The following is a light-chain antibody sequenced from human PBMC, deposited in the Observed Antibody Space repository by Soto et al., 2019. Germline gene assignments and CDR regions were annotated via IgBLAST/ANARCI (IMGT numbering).Light chain of an antibody. CDR2: AAS. Sequence: DIQMTQSPSSLSASVGDRITITCQASQDIRNFLNWYQKKPGKAPKLLIYAASILETGVPSRFSGSGSGTDFNFTISSLQPEDIATYYCQQHDDLPRFTFGPGTTVD. CDR1: QDIRNF. J-gene: IGKJ3*01. CDR3: QQHDDLPRFT. V-gene: IGKV1-33*01.